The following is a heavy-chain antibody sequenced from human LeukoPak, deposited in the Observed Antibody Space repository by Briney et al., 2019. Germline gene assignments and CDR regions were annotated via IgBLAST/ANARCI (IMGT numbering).Heavy chain of an antibody. CDR1: GFTFSSYG. V-gene: IGHV3-30*02. J-gene: IGHJ4*02. Sequence: GGSLRLSCAASGFTFSSYGMHWVRQAPGKGLEWVAFIRYDGRNKYSADSVKGRITISRDNSKNTLYLQMDSLRADDTAVYYCAGGRTYSSSTLEDYWGQGTLVTVSS. D-gene: IGHD6-13*01. CDR2: IRYDGRNK. CDR3: AGGRTYSSSTLEDY.